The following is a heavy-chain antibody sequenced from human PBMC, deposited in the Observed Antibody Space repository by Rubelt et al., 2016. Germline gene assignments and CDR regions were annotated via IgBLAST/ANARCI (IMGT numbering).Heavy chain of an antibody. Sequence: QVQLQQWGAGLLKPSETLSLTCAVYGGSFSGYYWSWIRQPPGKGLEWIGEINHSGRTNYKPALKSRVTISIHTSKNQLSLTLSSVTAADTAVYYCAGDRDGYYYFDYWGQGTLVTVSS. CDR1: GGSFSGYY. D-gene: IGHD3-22*01. V-gene: IGHV4-34*01. CDR2: INHSGRT. J-gene: IGHJ4*02. CDR3: AGDRDGYYYFDY.